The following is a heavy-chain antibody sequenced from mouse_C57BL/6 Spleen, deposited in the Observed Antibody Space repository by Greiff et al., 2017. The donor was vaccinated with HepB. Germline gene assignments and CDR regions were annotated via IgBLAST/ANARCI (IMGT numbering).Heavy chain of an antibody. V-gene: IGHV5-4*01. CDR1: GFTFSSYA. D-gene: IGHD2-1*01. CDR3: ARGSYGNYDDSFDY. J-gene: IGHJ2*01. CDR2: IGDGGSYT. Sequence: EVQRVESGGGLVKPGGSLKLSCAASGFTFSSYAMSWVRQTPGKRLEWVATIGDGGSYTYYPDNVKGRFTISRDNAKNNLYLQMSHLKSEDTAMYYCARGSYGNYDDSFDYWGQGTTLTVSS.